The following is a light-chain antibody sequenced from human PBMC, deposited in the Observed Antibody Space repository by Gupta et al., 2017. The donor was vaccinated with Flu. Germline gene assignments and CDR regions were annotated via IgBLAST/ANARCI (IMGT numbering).Light chain of an antibody. Sequence: NFMLTQPHSVSESPGKTVTISCTRSSGSIASNYVQWYQQRPGSAPTTVCDEDNQRPSGVPDRFACYIDSSSTSATPPISGLKAEDYYYDSCQSYDSSNQVFGGGTKLTVL. V-gene: IGLV6-57*03. CDR2: EDN. CDR3: QSYDSSNQV. J-gene: IGLJ3*02. CDR1: SGSIASNY.